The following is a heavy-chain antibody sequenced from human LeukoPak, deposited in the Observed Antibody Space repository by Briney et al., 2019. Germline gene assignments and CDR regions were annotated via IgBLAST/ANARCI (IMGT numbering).Heavy chain of an antibody. Sequence: SETLSLTCTVSGGSISSSSYYWGWIRQPPEKGLEWIGSIYYRGNTYFNPSLKSRVTMSVDPSKNQFSLKLSPVTAADTAVYYCARDEGYCSSTTCYSFDYWGQGTLVTVSS. D-gene: IGHD2-2*01. V-gene: IGHV4-39*07. CDR2: IYYRGNT. CDR1: GGSISSSSYY. J-gene: IGHJ4*02. CDR3: ARDEGYCSSTTCYSFDY.